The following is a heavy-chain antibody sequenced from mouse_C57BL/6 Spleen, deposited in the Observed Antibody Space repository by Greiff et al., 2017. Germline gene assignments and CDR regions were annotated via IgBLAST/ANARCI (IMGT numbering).Heavy chain of an antibody. CDR3: TRWGSSGAAWFAY. CDR2: IDPETGGT. J-gene: IGHJ3*01. V-gene: IGHV1-15*01. Sequence: QVQLKQSGAELVRPGASVTLSCKASGYTFTDYEMHWVKQTPVHGLEWIGAIDPETGGTAYNQKFKGKAILTADKSSSTAYMELRSLTSEDSAVYYCTRWGSSGAAWFAYWGQGTLVTVSA. D-gene: IGHD3-2*02. CDR1: GYTFTDYE.